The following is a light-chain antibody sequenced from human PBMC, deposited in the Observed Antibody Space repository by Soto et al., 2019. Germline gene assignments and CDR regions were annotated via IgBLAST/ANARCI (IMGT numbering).Light chain of an antibody. V-gene: IGLV1-40*01. J-gene: IGLJ3*02. CDR2: GNT. CDR1: SSNIGAGYD. Sequence: QSVLTQPPSMSGAPGQRVTISCTGSSSNIGAGYDVHWYQLLPVTAPKLLIYGNTKPPSGVPDRFSGSKSGTSASLSITGLGAEDEADYYCQSHDSSLTSWVFGGGTKLTVL. CDR3: QSHDSSLTSWV.